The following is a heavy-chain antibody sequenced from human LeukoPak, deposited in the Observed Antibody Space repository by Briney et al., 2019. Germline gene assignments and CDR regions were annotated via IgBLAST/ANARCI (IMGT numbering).Heavy chain of an antibody. CDR3: ARDHDFWSGYYTNYFDY. CDR1: GFTFSSYS. CDR2: ISSSSSTI. J-gene: IGHJ4*02. D-gene: IGHD3-3*01. Sequence: PGGSLRLSCAASGFTFSSYSMNWVRQAPGKGLAWVSYISSSSSTIYYADSVKGRFTISRDNAKNSLYLQMNSLRDEDTAVYYCARDHDFWSGYYTNYFDYWGQGTLVTVSS. V-gene: IGHV3-48*02.